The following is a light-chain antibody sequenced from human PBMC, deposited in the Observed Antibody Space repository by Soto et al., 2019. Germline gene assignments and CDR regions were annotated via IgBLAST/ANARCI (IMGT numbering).Light chain of an antibody. CDR3: QQYGSSLMYT. V-gene: IGKV3-20*01. CDR2: GAS. Sequence: EIVLTQSPGTLSLSPGERATLSCRASQSGSSSYLAWYQQKPGQPPRLLIYGASSRATGIPDRFSGSGSGTDFTLTISRLEPEDFAVYYCQQYGSSLMYTFGQGTKVEIK. J-gene: IGKJ2*01. CDR1: QSGSSSY.